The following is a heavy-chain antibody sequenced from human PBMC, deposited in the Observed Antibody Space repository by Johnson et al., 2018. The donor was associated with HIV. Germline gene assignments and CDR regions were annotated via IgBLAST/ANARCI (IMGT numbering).Heavy chain of an antibody. J-gene: IGHJ3*02. CDR3: ALTSYYDSRGAFDI. V-gene: IGHV3-23*04. CDR1: GFTFDDYG. D-gene: IGHD3-22*01. Sequence: VQLVESGGGLVQPGGSLRLSCAASGFTFDDYGMSWVRQAPGKGLEWVSAISGSGGSTYSADSVKGRFTISRDNSKNTLYLQMNSLRAEDTAVYYCALTSYYDSRGAFDIWGQGTMVTVSS. CDR2: ISGSGGST.